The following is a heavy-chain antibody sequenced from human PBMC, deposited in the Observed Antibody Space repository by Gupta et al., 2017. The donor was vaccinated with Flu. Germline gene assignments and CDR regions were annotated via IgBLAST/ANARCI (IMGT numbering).Heavy chain of an antibody. J-gene: IGHJ6*02. D-gene: IGHD1/OR15-1a*01. CDR3: AKVPPPYGNEQGDYYGMDV. V-gene: IGHV3-30*18. Sequence: QAHLVESGGGVVQPGRSLRLSCAASGFSFSTYGMHWVRQAPGKGLEWVALISYDGSTTYYPDSVRGRFTISRDNSKITLYLQMNSLRAEDTAVYYCAKVPPPYGNEQGDYYGMDVWGQGTTVTVSS. CDR2: ISYDGSTT. CDR1: GFSFSTYG.